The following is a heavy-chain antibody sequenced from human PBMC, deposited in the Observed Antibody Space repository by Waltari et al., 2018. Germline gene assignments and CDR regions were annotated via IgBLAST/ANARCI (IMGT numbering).Heavy chain of an antibody. CDR2: INTKTGKS. V-gene: IGHV7-4-1*02. CDR1: GYIFPGYF. CDR3: ARWRPPDYGLDN. Sequence: QAQLVQSGAEVKKPGASVKVSCKTSGYIFPGYFMHWFRQASGQGFEWMARINTKTGKSTYAPDFTGRFVVSLDTSVSTAYLEIISLKAEDTAVYYCARWRPPDYGLDNWGQGTLVTVSA. J-gene: IGHJ4*02. D-gene: IGHD4-17*01.